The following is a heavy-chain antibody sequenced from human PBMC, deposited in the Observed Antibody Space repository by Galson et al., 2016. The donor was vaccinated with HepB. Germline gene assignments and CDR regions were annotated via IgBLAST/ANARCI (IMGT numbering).Heavy chain of an antibody. CDR1: GASISGYY. CDR2: IYYSGTT. V-gene: IGHV4-59*01. D-gene: IGHD5-12*01. CDR3: ARVTEWLRSPFYFDY. J-gene: IGHJ4*02. Sequence: SETLSLTCTVSGASISGYYWSWVRQAPGKELEWLGYIYYSGTTNYNPSLKTRVTMSVDTSKNQFSLKLSSVTAADTAVYYCARVTEWLRSPFYFDYWGQGILVTVSS.